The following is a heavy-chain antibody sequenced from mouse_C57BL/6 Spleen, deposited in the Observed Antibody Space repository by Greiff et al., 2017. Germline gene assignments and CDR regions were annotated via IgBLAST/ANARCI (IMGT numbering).Heavy chain of an antibody. J-gene: IGHJ2*01. CDR1: GFTFSSYA. Sequence: VKLVESGGGLVKPGGSLKLSCAASGFTFSSYAMSWVRQTPEKRLEWVATISDGGSYTYYPDNVKGRFTISRDNAKNNLYLQMSHLKSEDTAMYYCARVPDFDYWGQGTTLTVSS. V-gene: IGHV5-4*03. CDR3: ARVPDFDY. CDR2: ISDGGSYT.